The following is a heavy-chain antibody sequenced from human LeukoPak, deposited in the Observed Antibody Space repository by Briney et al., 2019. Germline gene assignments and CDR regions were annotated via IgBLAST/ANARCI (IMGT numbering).Heavy chain of an antibody. D-gene: IGHD2-8*01. J-gene: IGHJ4*02. CDR2: LSDTGDSR. V-gene: IGHV3-23*01. CDR1: GFTLSKHP. Sequence: GSLRLSCAASGFTLSKHPMYWVRQAPGKGLEWVSSLSDTGDSRHCADSVKGRFTISRDSARSALYLQMSSLRAEDTAVYYCAKGDCASGSCYFDDWGQGSQVTVSS. CDR3: AKGDCASGSCYFDD.